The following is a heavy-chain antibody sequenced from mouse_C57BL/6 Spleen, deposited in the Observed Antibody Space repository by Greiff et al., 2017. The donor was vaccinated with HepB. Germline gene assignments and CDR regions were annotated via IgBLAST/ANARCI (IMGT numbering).Heavy chain of an antibody. CDR1: GYSFTGYY. V-gene: IGHV1-42*01. Sequence: VQLQQSGPELVKPGASVKISCKASGYSFTGYYMNWVKQSPEKSLEWIGEINPSTGGTTYNQKFKAKATLTVDKSSSTAYMQLKSLTSEDSAVYYCARSGYYYGSSYEGWYFDVWGTGTTVTVSS. CDR2: INPSTGGT. CDR3: ARSGYYYGSSYEGWYFDV. D-gene: IGHD1-1*01. J-gene: IGHJ1*03.